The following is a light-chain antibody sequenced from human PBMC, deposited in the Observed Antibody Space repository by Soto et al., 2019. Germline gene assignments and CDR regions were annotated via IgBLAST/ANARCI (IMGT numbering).Light chain of an antibody. J-gene: IGKJ5*01. CDR1: QSVRSSY. V-gene: IGKV3-20*01. CDR3: QQYGSSIT. Sequence: EIVLTQSPDTLSLSPGESSTLSCRASQSVRSSYLALYQQTPGQTPRLLIYAASSRATGIPDRFSGSGSGTDFSLTISRLEAEDFAVYYCQQYGSSITFGQGTRLEIK. CDR2: AAS.